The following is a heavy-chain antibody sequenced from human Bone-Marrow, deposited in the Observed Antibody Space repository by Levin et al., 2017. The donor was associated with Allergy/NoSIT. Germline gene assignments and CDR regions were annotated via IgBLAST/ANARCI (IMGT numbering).Heavy chain of an antibody. CDR3: AKGDSGECDF. Sequence: GGSLRLSCGVSGFTFSGYVMSWVRQAPGKGLEWVSGIIGSGADTYYADSVRGRFTISRDNSKNTLYLQMNSLRAEDTAVYYCAKGDSGECDFWGQGTLVTVSS. CDR2: IIGSGADT. D-gene: IGHD6-19*01. CDR1: GFTFSGYV. J-gene: IGHJ4*02. V-gene: IGHV3-23*01.